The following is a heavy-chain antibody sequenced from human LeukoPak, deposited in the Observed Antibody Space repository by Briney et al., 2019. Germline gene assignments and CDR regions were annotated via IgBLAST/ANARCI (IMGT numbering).Heavy chain of an antibody. CDR3: AKAAHGSVSSAF. Sequence: GGSLRLSCAASGFTFSTYAMRWLRQAPGKGPEWVSAISGSGATIYYADSVKGRFTISRDNSRDMVYLQMNSLRVKDTAIYYCAKAAHGSVSSAFWGQGTLVTVSS. CDR2: ISGSGATI. CDR1: GFTFSTYA. J-gene: IGHJ1*01. D-gene: IGHD1-26*01. V-gene: IGHV3-23*01.